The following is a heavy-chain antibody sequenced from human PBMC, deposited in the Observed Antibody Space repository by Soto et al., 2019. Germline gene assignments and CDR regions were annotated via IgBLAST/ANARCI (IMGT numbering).Heavy chain of an antibody. CDR2: IYHSGST. V-gene: IGHV4-30-2*01. CDR1: GGSISSGGSS. CDR3: ARGPSP. Sequence: LQLQESGSGLVKPSQTLSLTCAVSGGSISSGGSSWSWIRQPTGKCLEWIGYIYHSGSTDYNPSLKSRVTISVERSKNQFSLKLSSVTAADTAVYYCARGPSPWGQGTLVTVSS. J-gene: IGHJ5*02.